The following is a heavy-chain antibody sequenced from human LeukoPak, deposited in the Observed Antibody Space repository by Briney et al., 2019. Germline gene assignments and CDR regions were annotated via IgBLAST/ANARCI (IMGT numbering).Heavy chain of an antibody. Sequence: PSETLSLTCTVSGGSVSSGSYYWSWIRQPPGKGLEWIGYIYYSGSTNYNPSLKSRVTISVDTSKNQFSLKLSSVTAADTAVYYCARDRILDTAMMRTYGMDVWGQGTTVTVS. D-gene: IGHD5-18*01. CDR1: GGSVSSGSYY. J-gene: IGHJ6*02. V-gene: IGHV4-61*01. CDR2: IYYSGST. CDR3: ARDRILDTAMMRTYGMDV.